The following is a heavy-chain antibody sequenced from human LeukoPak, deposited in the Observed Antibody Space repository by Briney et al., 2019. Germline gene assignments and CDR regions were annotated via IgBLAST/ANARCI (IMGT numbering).Heavy chain of an antibody. D-gene: IGHD5-12*01. CDR1: GGSISSGSYY. Sequence: PSGTLSLTCTVSGGSISSGSYYWSWIRQPAGKGLEWIGRIYTSGGTNYNPSLKSRVTISVDTSKNQFSLKLSSVTAADTAVYYCAREKKSGYDSGMVDWFDPWGQGTLVTVSS. CDR2: IYTSGGT. J-gene: IGHJ5*02. CDR3: AREKKSGYDSGMVDWFDP. V-gene: IGHV4-61*02.